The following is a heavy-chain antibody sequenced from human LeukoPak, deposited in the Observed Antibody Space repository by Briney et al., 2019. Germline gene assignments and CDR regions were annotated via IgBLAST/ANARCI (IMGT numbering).Heavy chain of an antibody. CDR2: LDFSGRT. CDR3: VTSVTVTFTPPAY. D-gene: IGHD3-16*02. CDR1: GGSISSYY. Sequence: PSETLSLTCTVSGGSISSYYWGWIRQSPVKGLEWIGNLDFSGRTNYNPSLKSRVTLSIDTSQTQFSLRLTSVTAADTAVYYCVTSVTVTFTPPAYWGRGALVTVSS. V-gene: IGHV4-59*12. J-gene: IGHJ4*02.